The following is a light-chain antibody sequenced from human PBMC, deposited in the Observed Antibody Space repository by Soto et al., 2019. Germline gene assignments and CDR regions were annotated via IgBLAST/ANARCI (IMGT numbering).Light chain of an antibody. V-gene: IGLV2-8*01. Sequence: QSALTQPPSASGSPGQSVTISCTGTSSDVGGYNYVSWYQQHRGKAPKLMIYEVSKRPSGVPDRFSGSKSDNTASLTVSGLQAEDEADYYCISYAGSNIYVFGTGTKVTVL. CDR3: ISYAGSNIYV. J-gene: IGLJ1*01. CDR2: EVS. CDR1: SSDVGGYNY.